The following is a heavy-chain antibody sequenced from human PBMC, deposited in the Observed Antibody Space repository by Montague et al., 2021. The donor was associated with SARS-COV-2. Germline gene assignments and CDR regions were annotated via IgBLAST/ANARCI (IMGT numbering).Heavy chain of an antibody. Sequence: SETLSLTCSFSGGSIRSYYWSWIRLPPGKPLEWLGDIYYTGETTXXPSLKSRVTISVDTSRSQFSLRLTSVTAAGTAVYFCARFWSGYVDKWSQGTLVTVSS. CDR3: ARFWSGYVDK. CDR1: GGSIRSYY. D-gene: IGHD3-3*01. J-gene: IGHJ4*02. CDR2: IYYTGET. V-gene: IGHV4-59*01.